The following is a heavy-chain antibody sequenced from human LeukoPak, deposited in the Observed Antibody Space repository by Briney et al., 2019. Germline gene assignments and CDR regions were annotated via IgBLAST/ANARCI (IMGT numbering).Heavy chain of an antibody. V-gene: IGHV5-51*01. CDR3: ATLVRGAVAGTRGYYFDY. CDR2: IYPGDSDT. J-gene: IGHJ4*02. Sequence: GESLKISCKGSGYSFTSYWIGWVRQMPGEGLEWIGIIYPGDSDTRYSPSFRGQVTISADKSISTAYLQWSSLKASDTAMYYCATLVRGAVAGTRGYYFDYWGQGTLVTVSS. CDR1: GYSFTSYW. D-gene: IGHD6-13*01.